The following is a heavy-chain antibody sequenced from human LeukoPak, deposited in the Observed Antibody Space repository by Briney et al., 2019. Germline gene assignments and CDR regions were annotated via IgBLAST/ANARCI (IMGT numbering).Heavy chain of an antibody. V-gene: IGHV1-46*01. CDR3: ARGGIVVVTAIIDY. J-gene: IGHJ4*02. D-gene: IGHD2-21*02. Sequence: ASVKVSRKASGFTFTSNYLHWVRQAPGQGLEWMGIINPNSGGTSYAQKFQGRVTLTRDTSTSTVSMELSSLRSEDTAIYYCARGGIVVVTAIIDYWGQGTLVTVSS. CDR1: GFTFTSNY. CDR2: INPNSGGT.